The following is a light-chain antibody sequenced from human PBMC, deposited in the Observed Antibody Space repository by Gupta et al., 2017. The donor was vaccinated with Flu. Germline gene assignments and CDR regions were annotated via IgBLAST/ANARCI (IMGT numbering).Light chain of an antibody. J-gene: IGLJ2*01. CDR3: QSYDTTLSASV. CDR1: SSNIGAGFY. Sequence: QVVLTQTSSVSGAPGQNVTISCTWSSSNIGAGFYVHWYKQIPGAAPELLLHADDIRPSGVSDRFSGSRSGSSASLAISGIKAEDEADYFCQSYDTTLSASVFGGGTQLTVL. CDR2: ADD. V-gene: IGLV1-40*01.